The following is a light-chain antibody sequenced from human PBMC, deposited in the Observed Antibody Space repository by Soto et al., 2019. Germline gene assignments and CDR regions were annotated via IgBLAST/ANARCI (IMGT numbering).Light chain of an antibody. Sequence: EIVLTQSPGTLSLSPGDRATLSCRVSQSVSSSYLAWYQQKPGQAPRLLIYGASSRATGIPDRFSGSGSGTDFTLTISRLEPEDFAVFYCQQYSGSPTFGQGTRLEIK. J-gene: IGKJ5*01. CDR3: QQYSGSPT. V-gene: IGKV3-20*01. CDR1: QSVSSSY. CDR2: GAS.